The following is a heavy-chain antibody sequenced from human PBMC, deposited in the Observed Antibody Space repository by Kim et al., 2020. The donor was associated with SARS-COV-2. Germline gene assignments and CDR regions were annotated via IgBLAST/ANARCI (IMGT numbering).Heavy chain of an antibody. Sequence: SETLSLTCAVYGGSFSGYYWSWIRQPPGKGLEWIGEINHSGSTNYNPSLKSRVTISVDTSKNQFSLKLSSVTAADTAVYYCARGFGVNYYGSGSYSVYYFDYWGQGTLVTVSS. CDR1: GGSFSGYY. V-gene: IGHV4-34*01. CDR2: INHSGST. J-gene: IGHJ4*02. CDR3: ARGFGVNYYGSGSYSVYYFDY. D-gene: IGHD3-10*01.